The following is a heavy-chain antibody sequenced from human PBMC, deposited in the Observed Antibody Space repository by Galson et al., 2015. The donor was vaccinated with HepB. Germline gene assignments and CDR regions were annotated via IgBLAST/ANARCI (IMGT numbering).Heavy chain of an antibody. Sequence: SLRLSCAASGFTFSNAWMNWVRQAPGKGLEWVGRIKSKTDGGTTDYAAPVKGRFTISRDDSKNTLYLQMNSLKTEDTAVYYCTTDGDGWNPEVAFDIWGQGTMVTVSS. V-gene: IGHV3-15*07. CDR1: GFTFSNAW. CDR2: IKSKTDGGTT. J-gene: IGHJ3*02. D-gene: IGHD5-24*01. CDR3: TTDGDGWNPEVAFDI.